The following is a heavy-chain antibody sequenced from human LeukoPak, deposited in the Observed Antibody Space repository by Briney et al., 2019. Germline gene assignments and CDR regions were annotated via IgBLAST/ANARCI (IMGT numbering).Heavy chain of an antibody. CDR3: ALPLRDGDGYFDY. CDR2: ICSGGST. V-gene: IGHV3-66*01. D-gene: IGHD4-17*01. CDR1: GFTVSSNY. J-gene: IGHJ4*01. Sequence: PGGSLRLSCAASGFTVSSNYMSWVRQAPGKGLEWVSAICSGGSTYYSASVKGRFTITRDNSKNTLYLQMNSLRAEDTAVYYCALPLRDGDGYFDYWGHGALVTVSS.